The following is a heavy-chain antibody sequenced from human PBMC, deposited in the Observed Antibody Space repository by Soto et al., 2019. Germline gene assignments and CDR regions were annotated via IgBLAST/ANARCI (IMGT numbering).Heavy chain of an antibody. CDR1: GFTFSTYG. CDR3: AKGGGYGAGSYSYSYYYMDV. V-gene: IGHV3-30*18. J-gene: IGHJ6*03. CDR2: ISYDGNNK. Sequence: QVQLVESGGGVVQPGRSLRLSCAASGFTFSTYGMHWVRQAPGKGLEWVAVISYDGNNKYYADSVKGRFTISRDNSKKQLYVQMNRLSAEDTAVYYCAKGGGYGAGSYSYSYYYMDVWGTGTTVTVSS. D-gene: IGHD3-10*01.